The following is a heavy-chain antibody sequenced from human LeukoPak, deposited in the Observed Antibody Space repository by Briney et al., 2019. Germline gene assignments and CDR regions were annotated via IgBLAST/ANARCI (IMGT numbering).Heavy chain of an antibody. V-gene: IGHV3-9*03. Sequence: PGRSLRLSCAASGFTFDDYAMHWVRQAPGKGLEWVSGISWNSGSIGYADSVKGRFTISRDNAKNSLYLQMNSLRAEDMALYYCATSNGHLDSWGQGILVTVSS. J-gene: IGHJ4*02. CDR2: ISWNSGSI. CDR1: GFTFDDYA. D-gene: IGHD2-8*01. CDR3: ATSNGHLDS.